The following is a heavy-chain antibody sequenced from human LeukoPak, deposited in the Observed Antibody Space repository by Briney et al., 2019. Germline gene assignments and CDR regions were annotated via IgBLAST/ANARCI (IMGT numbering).Heavy chain of an antibody. D-gene: IGHD3-22*01. CDR2: IYTSGST. V-gene: IGHV4-61*02. J-gene: IGHJ5*02. CDR3: ARVTTGGYYNH. Sequence: PSQTLSLTCSVSGGSISSGSYYWSWIRQPAGKGLEWIGRIYTSGSTNYNPSLKSRVTMSFDASNNQFSLRLSSVTAADSAVYYCARVTTGGYYNHWGQGTLVTVSS. CDR1: GGSISSGSYY.